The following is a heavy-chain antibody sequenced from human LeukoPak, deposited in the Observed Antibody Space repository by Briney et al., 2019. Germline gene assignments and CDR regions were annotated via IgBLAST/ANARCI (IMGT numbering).Heavy chain of an antibody. V-gene: IGHV1-2*02. J-gene: IGHJ3*02. CDR2: INPNSGGT. Sequence: ASVKVSCKASGYTFTGYYMHWVRQAPGQGLEWMGWINPNSGGTNYAQKFQGRVTMTRDTSISTAYMELSRLRSDDTAVYYCARDLVDYHRAFDIWGQGTMVTVSS. D-gene: IGHD3-16*01. CDR3: ARDLVDYHRAFDI. CDR1: GYTFTGYY.